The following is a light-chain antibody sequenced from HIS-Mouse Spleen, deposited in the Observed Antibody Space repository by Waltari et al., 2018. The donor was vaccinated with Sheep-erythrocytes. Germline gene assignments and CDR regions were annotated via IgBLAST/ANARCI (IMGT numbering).Light chain of an antibody. CDR1: SSAVGGYTN. CDR3: CSYAGSYNHV. CDR2: DVS. J-gene: IGLJ1*01. Sequence: QSALTQPRSVSGSPGQSVTISCTGTSSAVGGYTNVSWYHQHPGKAPKLMIYDVSKRPSGVPDRFSGSKSGNTASLTISGLQAEDEADYYCCSYAGSYNHVFATGTKVTVL. V-gene: IGLV2-11*01.